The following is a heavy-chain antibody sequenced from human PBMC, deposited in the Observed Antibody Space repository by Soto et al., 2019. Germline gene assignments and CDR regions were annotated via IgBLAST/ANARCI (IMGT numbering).Heavy chain of an antibody. V-gene: IGHV1-18*04. D-gene: IGHD3-22*01. J-gene: IGHJ4*02. CDR3: VSVNDGVFYDRRGYFDY. CDR2: VRTYNCNT. CDR1: GYTFSRYG. Sequence: AAVKVSCKASGYTFSRYGVSWVRQAPGQGLEGMGGVRTYNCNTHYVHNFERRVTMTADSATGTASMELRSLRSDDRAICYCVSVNDGVFYDRRGYFDYWGQGTLVTVSS.